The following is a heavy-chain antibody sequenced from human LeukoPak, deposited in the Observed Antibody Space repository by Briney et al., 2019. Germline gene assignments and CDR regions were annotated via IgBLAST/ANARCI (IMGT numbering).Heavy chain of an antibody. V-gene: IGHV3-11*01. Sequence: PGGSLRLSCAASGFTFSDYYMSWIRQAPGKGLEWVSYISSSGSTIYYADSVKGRFTISRDNAKNSLYLQMNSLRAEDTAVYYCARARDGYNWDNVFDYWGQGTLATVSS. J-gene: IGHJ4*02. CDR1: GFTFSDYY. CDR3: ARARDGYNWDNVFDY. CDR2: ISSSGSTI. D-gene: IGHD5-24*01.